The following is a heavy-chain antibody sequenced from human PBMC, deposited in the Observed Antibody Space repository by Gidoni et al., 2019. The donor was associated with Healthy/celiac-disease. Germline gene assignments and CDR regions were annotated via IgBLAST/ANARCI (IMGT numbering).Heavy chain of an antibody. CDR1: GFPFSSYC. J-gene: IGHJ6*02. CDR2: ISYDGSNK. CDR3: AKEGGRWLQLNYYYYGMDV. D-gene: IGHD5-12*01. V-gene: IGHV3-30*18. Sequence: QVPLVEFWGGVVPPGRFLRLPCSTSGFPFSSYCLHWVRQAPGKGLEWVAVISYDGSNKYYADPVKGRFTISRDNSKNTLYLQMNSLRAEDTAVYYCAKEGGRWLQLNYYYYGMDVWGQGTTVTVSS.